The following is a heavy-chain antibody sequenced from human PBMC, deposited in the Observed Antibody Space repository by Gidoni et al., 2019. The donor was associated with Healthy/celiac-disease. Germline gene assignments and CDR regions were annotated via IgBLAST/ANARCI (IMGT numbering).Heavy chain of an antibody. CDR1: GFTFSSYA. Sequence: EVQLLESGGGLVQPGGSLRLSCAASGFTFSSYAMSLVRQDPGKGLEWVSAISGSGVITYYSASVTVRFTISRDTSKNTLYLQMNSLRAEDTAVYYCAKDISSSGSSSCPYWGQGTLVTVSS. J-gene: IGHJ4*02. CDR2: ISGSGVIT. CDR3: AKDISSSGSSSCPY. D-gene: IGHD6-13*01. V-gene: IGHV3-23*01.